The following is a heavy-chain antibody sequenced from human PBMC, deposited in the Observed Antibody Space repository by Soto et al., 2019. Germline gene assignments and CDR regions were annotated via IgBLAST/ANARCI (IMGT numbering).Heavy chain of an antibody. CDR3: VREYYYYYMDV. CDR1: GFTFRSYG. CDR2: ISDGGRNK. J-gene: IGHJ6*03. V-gene: IGHV3-30*03. Sequence: QVQLVESGGGVVQPGTSLRLSCAASGFTFRSYGMHWVRQAPGKGLEWVAVISDGGRNKYYADSVKGRFTISRDNSKNTLYLQMNSLRAEDTAVYYCVREYYYYYMDVCGKGTTVSVSS.